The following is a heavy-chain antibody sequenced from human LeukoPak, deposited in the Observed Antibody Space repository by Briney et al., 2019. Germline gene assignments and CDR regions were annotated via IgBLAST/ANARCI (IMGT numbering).Heavy chain of an antibody. V-gene: IGHV4-34*01. J-gene: IGHJ2*01. D-gene: IGHD2-2*02. CDR3: ARGYCSSTSCYRTPRYFDL. Sequence: SETLSLTRAVSGGSFSGYYWSWIRQPPGKGLEWIGEINHSGSTNYNPSLKSRVTTSVDTSKNQFSLKLSSVTAADTAVYYCARGYCSSTSCYRTPRYFDLWGRGTLVTVSS. CDR2: INHSGST. CDR1: GGSFSGYY.